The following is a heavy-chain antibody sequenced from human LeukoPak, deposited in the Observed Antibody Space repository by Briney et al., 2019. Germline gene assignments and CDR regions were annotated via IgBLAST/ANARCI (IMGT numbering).Heavy chain of an antibody. CDR1: GFTFDDYA. J-gene: IGHJ4*02. D-gene: IGHD3-9*01. V-gene: IGHV3-9*03. CDR3: AKGGGYDTSHPTDY. Sequence: PGGSLRLSCAASGFTFDDYAMHWVRQAPGKGLEWVSGISWNSGSIGYADSVKGRFTISRDNAKNSLYLQMNSLRAEDMALYYCAKGGGYDTSHPTDYWGQGTLVTVSS. CDR2: ISWNSGSI.